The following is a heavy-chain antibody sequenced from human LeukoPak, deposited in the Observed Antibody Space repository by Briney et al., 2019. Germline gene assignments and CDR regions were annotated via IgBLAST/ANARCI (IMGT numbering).Heavy chain of an antibody. CDR2: INHSGST. V-gene: IGHV4-34*01. J-gene: IGHJ6*03. CDR1: GGSFSGYY. D-gene: IGHD1-7*01. Sequence: SETLSLTCAVYGGSFSGYYWSWIRQPPGKGLEWIGEINHSGSTNYNPSLKSRVTISVDTSKNQFSLKLSSVTAADTAVYYCARLRRWNYYYYYHYMDVWGKGTTVTISS. CDR3: ARLRRWNYYYYYHYMDV.